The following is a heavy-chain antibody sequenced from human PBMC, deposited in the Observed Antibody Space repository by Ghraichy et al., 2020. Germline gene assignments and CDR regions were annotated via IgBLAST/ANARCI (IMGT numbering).Heavy chain of an antibody. Sequence: SQTLSLTCTVSGGSISSHYWNWIRQPPGKGLEWIGDIYHSGITNYNPSLKSRVSISVDMSKNQFSLKLTSVTAADTAVYFCARVGGGYFSDWPFDSWGQGTLVTVSS. J-gene: IGHJ4*02. V-gene: IGHV4-59*11. CDR3: ARVGGGYFSDWPFDS. CDR2: IYHSGIT. CDR1: GGSISSHY. D-gene: IGHD3-10*01.